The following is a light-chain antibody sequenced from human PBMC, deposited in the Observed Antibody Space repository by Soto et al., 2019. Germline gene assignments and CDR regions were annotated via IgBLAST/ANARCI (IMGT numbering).Light chain of an antibody. CDR2: AAS. Sequence: DIQLTQSPSFLSASVGDRVTITCRASQGISSYLAWYQQKPGKAPKLLIYAASTLQSGVPSRFSGSGSGTDFTLTISSLQPEYFATYYCQQLNSYPRTFGQGTKVEIK. J-gene: IGKJ1*01. V-gene: IGKV1-9*01. CDR1: QGISSY. CDR3: QQLNSYPRT.